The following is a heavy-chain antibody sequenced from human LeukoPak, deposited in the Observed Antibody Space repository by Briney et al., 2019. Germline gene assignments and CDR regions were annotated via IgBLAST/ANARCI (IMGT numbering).Heavy chain of an antibody. CDR2: MNPNSGNT. Sequence: GASVKVSCKASGYTFTSYDINWVRQATGQGLEWMGWMNPNSGNTGYAQKFQGRVTITRNTSISTAYMELSSLRSEDTAVYYCARGFYGGATTHFDCWGQGTLVTVSS. D-gene: IGHD1-26*01. J-gene: IGHJ4*02. CDR1: GYTFTSYD. CDR3: ARGFYGGATTHFDC. V-gene: IGHV1-8*03.